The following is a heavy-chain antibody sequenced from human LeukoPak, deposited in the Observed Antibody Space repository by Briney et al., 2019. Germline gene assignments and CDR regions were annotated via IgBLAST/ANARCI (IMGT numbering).Heavy chain of an antibody. CDR1: GFMFSSSW. V-gene: IGHV3-7*03. D-gene: IGHD5-24*01. CDR3: AKEGRSLQTY. Sequence: GGSLRLSCAASGFMFSSSWMSWVRLAPGKGLEWVANIKEDGTETYYVDSVKGRFTISRDNAKNSLYLQMNSLRVEDTAVYYCAKEGRSLQTYWGQGTLVTVSS. CDR2: IKEDGTET. J-gene: IGHJ4*02.